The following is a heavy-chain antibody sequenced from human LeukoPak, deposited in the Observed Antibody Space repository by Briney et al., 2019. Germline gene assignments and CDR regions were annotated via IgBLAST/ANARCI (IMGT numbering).Heavy chain of an antibody. CDR3: ARAADDYGGNSYLDN. D-gene: IGHD4-23*01. Sequence: ASVKVSCKASGYSFTDYYVHWVRRAPGQGLEWMGWINPKSGITNYALKVQGRITMTRDTSITTGHMELRSLTSDDTAVYYCARAADDYGGNSYLDNWGQGSLVTVSS. J-gene: IGHJ4*02. CDR1: GYSFTDYY. CDR2: INPKSGIT. V-gene: IGHV1-2*02.